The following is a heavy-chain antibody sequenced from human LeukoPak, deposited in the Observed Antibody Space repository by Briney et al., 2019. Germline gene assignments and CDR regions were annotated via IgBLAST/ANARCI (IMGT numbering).Heavy chain of an antibody. CDR2: ISTYNGNT. Sequence: GASVKVSCKASGYTFTSYGITWVRQAPGQGLEWMGWISTYNGNTNSAQKLQGRVTMTTDTSTTTAFMELSSLRSEDTAVYYCARSYDFWSGYYPLDYWGQGTLVTVSS. D-gene: IGHD3-3*01. J-gene: IGHJ4*02. CDR3: ARSYDFWSGYYPLDY. CDR1: GYTFTSYG. V-gene: IGHV1-18*01.